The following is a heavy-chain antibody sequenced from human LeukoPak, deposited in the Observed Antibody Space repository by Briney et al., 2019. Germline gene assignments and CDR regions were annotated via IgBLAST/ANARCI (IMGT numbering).Heavy chain of an antibody. V-gene: IGHV3-23*01. Sequence: GGSLRLSCAASGFTFSAYAISWVRQAPGKGLEWVSAISGSGGITYYADSVKGRFTISRGNSKNTLYLQMNSLRAEDTAVYYCAKHDPRRVVITNWFDPWGQGTLVTVSS. CDR2: ISGSGGIT. CDR3: AKHDPRRVVITNWFDP. J-gene: IGHJ5*02. CDR1: GFTFSAYA. D-gene: IGHD3-22*01.